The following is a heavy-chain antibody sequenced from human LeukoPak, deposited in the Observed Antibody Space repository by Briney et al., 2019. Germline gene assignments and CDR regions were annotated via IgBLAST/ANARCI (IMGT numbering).Heavy chain of an antibody. Sequence: PGGSLRLSCAASGITFSSTYMNWARQAPGKGLEWVSLIYSGGSTYYADSVKGRFTISRDNSKNTLYLQMNSLRAEDTAVYYCARDIAAAWGYLDSWGQGTLVTVSS. J-gene: IGHJ4*02. CDR3: ARDIAAAWGYLDS. V-gene: IGHV3-53*01. D-gene: IGHD6-13*01. CDR2: IYSGGST. CDR1: GITFSSTY.